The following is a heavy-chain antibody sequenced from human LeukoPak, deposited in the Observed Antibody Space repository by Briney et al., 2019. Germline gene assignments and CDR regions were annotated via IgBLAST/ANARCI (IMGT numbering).Heavy chain of an antibody. CDR2: INPHSGGT. J-gene: IGHJ3*02. CDR3: AGGLEGGGGITGTYFDAFDI. Sequence: ASVKVSCKASGYTFTGYYMHWVRQAPGQGVEWMGRINPHSGGTKYAQKFQGRVTMTRDTSISTAYMELSRLRSDDTAVYYCAGGLEGGGGITGTYFDAFDIWGQGTMVTVSS. V-gene: IGHV1-2*06. CDR1: GYTFTGYY. D-gene: IGHD1-20*01.